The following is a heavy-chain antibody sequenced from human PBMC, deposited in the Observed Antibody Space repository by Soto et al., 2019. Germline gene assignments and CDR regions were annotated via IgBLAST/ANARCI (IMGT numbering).Heavy chain of an antibody. CDR2: ISGSSSYT. J-gene: IGHJ6*02. Sequence: GGSLRRSCAPSGFTFSSYTMSWVRPAPGKGLEWVSSISGSSSYTYYADSVKGRFTISRDNAKNSLYLQMNSLRAEDTAVYYCARAPWGGDSYGMDVWGQGTTVTVSS. V-gene: IGHV3-21*01. CDR3: ARAPWGGDSYGMDV. CDR1: GFTFSSYT. D-gene: IGHD2-21*02.